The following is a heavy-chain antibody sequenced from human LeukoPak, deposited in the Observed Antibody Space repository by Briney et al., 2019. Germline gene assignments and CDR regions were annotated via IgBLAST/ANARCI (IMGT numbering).Heavy chain of an antibody. D-gene: IGHD1-26*01. V-gene: IGHV3-30*18. CDR3: AKEGSNGDFDY. J-gene: IGHJ4*02. Sequence: GGSLRLSCAASGFTFSSYDMHWVRQAPGXGLEWVTVISYDGSNKYYGDSVKGRFTISRDNSKNTLYLKMNSLRAEDTAVYYCAKEGSNGDFDYWGQGTLVTVSS. CDR2: ISYDGSNK. CDR1: GFTFSSYD.